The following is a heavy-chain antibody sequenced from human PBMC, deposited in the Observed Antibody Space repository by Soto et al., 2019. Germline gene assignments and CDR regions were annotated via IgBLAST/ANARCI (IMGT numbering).Heavy chain of an antibody. V-gene: IGHV4-34*01. Sequence: KTSETLSLTCAVYGGSFSGYYWSWIRQPPGKGLEWIGEINHSGSTNYNPSLKSRVTISVDTSKNQFSLKLSSVTAADTAVYYCARDWGSSGWPYYYGMDVWGQGTTVTVYS. CDR2: INHSGST. D-gene: IGHD6-19*01. CDR3: ARDWGSSGWPYYYGMDV. J-gene: IGHJ6*02. CDR1: GGSFSGYY.